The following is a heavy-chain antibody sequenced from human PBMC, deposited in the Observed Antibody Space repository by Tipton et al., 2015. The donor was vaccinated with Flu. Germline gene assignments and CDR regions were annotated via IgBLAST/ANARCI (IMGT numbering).Heavy chain of an antibody. J-gene: IGHJ4*02. D-gene: IGHD2-15*01. CDR1: GGPITSSSYY. CDR2: IYTSGST. CDR3: ARDYCSGGICYPDY. Sequence: TLSLTCSVSGGPITSSSYYWGWIRQPPGRPLEWVGRIYTSGSTTYNPSLKSRVTISVDTSKNQFSLRLNSVTATDTAMYYCARDYCSGGICYPDYWGQGTLVTVSS. V-gene: IGHV4-61*02.